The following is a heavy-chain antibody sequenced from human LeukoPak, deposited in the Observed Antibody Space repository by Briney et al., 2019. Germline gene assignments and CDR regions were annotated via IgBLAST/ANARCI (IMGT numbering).Heavy chain of an antibody. D-gene: IGHD3-3*01. CDR2: IKQDGSDK. CDR3: ARWATSFDV. V-gene: IGHV3-7*01. Sequence: PGGSLRLSCAASGFTFGNYWMSWVRQAPGKGLEWVANIKQDGSDKYYVDSVTGRFTISRDNAKNSLYLEMNSLRAEDTAVYYCARWATSFDVWGQGALVTVSS. J-gene: IGHJ4*02. CDR1: GFTFGNYW.